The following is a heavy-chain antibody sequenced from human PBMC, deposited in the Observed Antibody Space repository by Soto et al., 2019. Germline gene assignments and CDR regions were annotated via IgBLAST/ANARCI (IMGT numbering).Heavy chain of an antibody. CDR3: AIDKGYYDFWSGLTGRYYYGMDV. CDR1: GGSINNHY. J-gene: IGHJ6*02. Sequence: SETLSLTCTVSGGSINNHYWSWIRQPPEKGLEWIGYIYYTGSTNYNPSLKSRVTMSVDTSKNQFSLNLTSLTAADTAVYYCAIDKGYYDFWSGLTGRYYYGMDVWGQGTTVTVSS. CDR2: IYYTGST. V-gene: IGHV4-59*11. D-gene: IGHD3-3*01.